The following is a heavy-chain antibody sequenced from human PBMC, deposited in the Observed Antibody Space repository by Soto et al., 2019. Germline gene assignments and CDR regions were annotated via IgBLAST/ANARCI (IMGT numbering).Heavy chain of an antibody. CDR1: GGSFSGYY. Sequence: TSETLSLTCAVYGGSFSGYYWSWIRQPPGKGLEWIGEINHSGSTNYNPSLKSRVTISVDTSKNQFSLKLSSVTAADTAVYYCARGLGIWGSYRGSYYYYYYMDVWGKGTAVTVSS. CDR3: ARGLGIWGSYRGSYYYYYYMDV. J-gene: IGHJ6*03. V-gene: IGHV4-34*01. CDR2: INHSGST. D-gene: IGHD3-16*02.